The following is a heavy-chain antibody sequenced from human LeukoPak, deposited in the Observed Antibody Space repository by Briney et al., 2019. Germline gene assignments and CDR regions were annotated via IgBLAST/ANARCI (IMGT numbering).Heavy chain of an antibody. CDR2: IYYSGST. D-gene: IGHD4-17*01. CDR1: GGSISSSSYY. CDR3: ARPYDYGDYTPPNDAFDI. V-gene: IGHV4-39*01. Sequence: SETLSLTCTVSGGSISSSSYYWGWIRQPPGKGLEWIGSIYYSGSTYYNPSLKSRVTISVDTSKNQFSLKLSSVTAADTAVYYCARPYDYGDYTPPNDAFDIWGLGTMVTVSS. J-gene: IGHJ3*02.